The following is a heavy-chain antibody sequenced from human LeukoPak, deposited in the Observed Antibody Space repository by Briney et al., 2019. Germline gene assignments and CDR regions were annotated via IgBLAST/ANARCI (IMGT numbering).Heavy chain of an antibody. V-gene: IGHV1-18*01. J-gene: IGHJ4*02. CDR3: ATLYDSSGYYDPYFDY. CDR1: GYTFTSYG. CDR2: ISAYNGNT. D-gene: IGHD3-22*01. Sequence: ASVKVSCKASGYTFTSYGISWVRQAPGQGLEWMGWISAYNGNTNYAQKLQGRVTMTTDTSTSTAYMELRSLRSDDTAVYYCATLYDSSGYYDPYFDYWGQGTLVTVSP.